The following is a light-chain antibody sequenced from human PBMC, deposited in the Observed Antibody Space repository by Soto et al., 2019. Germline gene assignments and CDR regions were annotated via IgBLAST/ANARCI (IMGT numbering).Light chain of an antibody. V-gene: IGLV4-69*01. CDR2: LKSDGSH. CDR1: SGHSSYA. CDR3: QTWGTGLGV. Sequence: QPVLTQSPSASASLGASVKLTCTLSSGHSSYAIAWHQQQPEKGPRFLMMLKSDGSHNKGDGIPDRFSGSSSGADRYLTISSLQSEDEADYYCQTWGTGLGVFGGGTKLTVL. J-gene: IGLJ3*02.